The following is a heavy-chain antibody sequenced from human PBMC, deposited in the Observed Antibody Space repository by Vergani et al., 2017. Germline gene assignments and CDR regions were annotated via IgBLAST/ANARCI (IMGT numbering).Heavy chain of an antibody. Sequence: QITLKESGPTLVNPTQTLTLTCTFSGFSLNTRGVSVAWIRQPPGKALDCPALIYWNDDQHYSPSLNNRVTITKDTSKNQVVLTMTNMDYVDTGTYYCVYRKTECGTTGCFYPFYVYWCMIVWGEGTKDAVCS. J-gene: IGHJ6*04. CDR1: GFSLNTRGVS. CDR3: VYRKTECGTTGCFYPFYVYWCMIV. CDR2: IYWNDDQ. V-gene: IGHV2-5*04. D-gene: IGHD1-7*01.